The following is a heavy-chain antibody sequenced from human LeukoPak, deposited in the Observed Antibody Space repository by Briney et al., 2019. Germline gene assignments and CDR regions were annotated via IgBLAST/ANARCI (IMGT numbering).Heavy chain of an antibody. V-gene: IGHV3-23*01. CDR2: ISGIGSST. D-gene: IGHD3/OR15-3a*01. CDR1: GFTFSSYA. J-gene: IGHJ4*02. Sequence: GGSLRLSCAASGFTFSSYAMSWVRQAPGKGLEWVSAISGIGSSTYYADSVKGRFTISRDNSKNTLYLQLNSLRAEDPAVYYCATDGQVWFQGGLDYWGQGTLVTVSS. CDR3: ATDGQVWFQGGLDY.